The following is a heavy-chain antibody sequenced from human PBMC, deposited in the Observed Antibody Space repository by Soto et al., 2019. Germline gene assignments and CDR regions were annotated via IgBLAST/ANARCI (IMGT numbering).Heavy chain of an antibody. CDR3: ARQLAYCGGDCYTEPIDY. CDR2: INPNTGGT. J-gene: IGHJ4*02. CDR1: GYTFTKYY. Sequence: ASVKVSCKASGYTFTKYYVLWVRQAPGQGLEWVGRINPNTGGTNYAQKFQDRVTMTRDTSITTAYMELSRLRSDDTAVYYCARQLAYCGGDCYTEPIDYWGQGAQVTVSS. V-gene: IGHV1-2*06. D-gene: IGHD2-21*02.